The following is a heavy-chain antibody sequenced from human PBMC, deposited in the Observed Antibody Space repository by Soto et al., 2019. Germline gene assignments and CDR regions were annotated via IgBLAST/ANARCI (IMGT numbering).Heavy chain of an antibody. CDR3: ARDSRDCSSTSCPSAYDYYYYGMDV. D-gene: IGHD2-2*01. Sequence: ASVKVSFKASGYTFTSYGISWVRQAPGQGLEWMGWISAYNGNTNYAQKLQGRVTMTTDTSTSTAYMELRSLRSDDTAVYYCARDSRDCSSTSCPSAYDYYYYGMDVWGQGTTVTVSS. V-gene: IGHV1-18*04. CDR2: ISAYNGNT. J-gene: IGHJ6*02. CDR1: GYTFTSYG.